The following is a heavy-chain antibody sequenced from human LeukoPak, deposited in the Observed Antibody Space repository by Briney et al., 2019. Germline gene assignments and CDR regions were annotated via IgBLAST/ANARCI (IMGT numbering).Heavy chain of an antibody. Sequence: SEILSLTCTVSGGSISSGDYYWSWIRQPPGKGLEWIGYIYYSGSTYYNPSLKSRVTISVGTSKNQFSLKLTSVTAADTAVYYCARVWFGTTSYDYWGQGTLVTVSS. CDR1: GGSISSGDYY. CDR2: IYYSGST. D-gene: IGHD3-10*01. V-gene: IGHV4-30-4*01. CDR3: ARVWFGTTSYDY. J-gene: IGHJ4*02.